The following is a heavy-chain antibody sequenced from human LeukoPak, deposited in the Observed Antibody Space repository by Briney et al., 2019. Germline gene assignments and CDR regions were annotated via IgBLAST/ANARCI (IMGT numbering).Heavy chain of an antibody. J-gene: IGHJ5*02. CDR1: GFTFSSYS. CDR2: ISSSSSTI. Sequence: GGSLRLSCAASGFTFSSYSMNWVRQAPGKGLEWVSYISSSSSTIYYADSVKGRFTISRDNAKNSLYLQMNSLRDEDTAVYYCARDGYHYDSSGYLNWFDPWGQGTLVTVSS. D-gene: IGHD3-22*01. CDR3: ARDGYHYDSSGYLNWFDP. V-gene: IGHV3-48*02.